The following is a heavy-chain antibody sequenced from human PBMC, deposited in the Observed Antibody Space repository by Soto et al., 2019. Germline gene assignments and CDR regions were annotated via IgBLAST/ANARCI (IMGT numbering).Heavy chain of an antibody. Sequence: PGGSLRLSCAASGFTFSSYGMHWVRQAPGKGLEWVAVISYDGSNKYYADSVKGRFTISRDNSKNTLYLQMNSLRAEDTAVYHCARVYIGITPANYYYYGMDVWGQGTTVTVSS. CDR1: GFTFSSYG. CDR2: ISYDGSNK. CDR3: ARVYIGITPANYYYYGMDV. V-gene: IGHV3-30*03. D-gene: IGHD3-16*01. J-gene: IGHJ6*02.